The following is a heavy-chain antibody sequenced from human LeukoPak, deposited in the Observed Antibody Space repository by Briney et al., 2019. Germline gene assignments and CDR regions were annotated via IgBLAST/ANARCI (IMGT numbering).Heavy chain of an antibody. CDR2: ISGSGSDT. V-gene: IGHV3-11*06. CDR1: GFTFSDYY. CDR3: GRSPPGSIDS. Sequence: GGSLRLSCAASGFTFSDYYTSWIRQAPGKGLEWVSYISGSGSDTKYADSVKGRFTVSRDNAKNSLYLQMNSLRGEDTAVYYCGRSPPGSIDSWGQGTLVTVSS. J-gene: IGHJ4*02. D-gene: IGHD1-1*01.